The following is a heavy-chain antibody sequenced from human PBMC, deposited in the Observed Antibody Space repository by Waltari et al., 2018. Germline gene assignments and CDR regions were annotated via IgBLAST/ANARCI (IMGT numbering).Heavy chain of an antibody. D-gene: IGHD4-17*01. CDR1: GGTFSSYT. CDR2: IIPVLGIA. V-gene: IGHV1-69*08. J-gene: IGHJ5*02. Sequence: QVQLVQSGAEVKKPGSSMKVSCKASGGTFSSYTISWVRQAPGKGLEWMGRIIPVLGIANYAQKFQGRVTTTADKSKSTAYMELSSLRSEDTAVYYCARESPADYGGNDNWFDPWGQGTLVTVSS. CDR3: ARESPADYGGNDNWFDP.